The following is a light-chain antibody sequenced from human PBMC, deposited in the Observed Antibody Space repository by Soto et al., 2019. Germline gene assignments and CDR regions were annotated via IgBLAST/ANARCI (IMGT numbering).Light chain of an antibody. Sequence: QSALTQPASVSGSPGQSITISCTGTSSDVGDYNYVSWYQQHPGKAPKVMIYDVSNRPSGVSNRFSGSKSGNTASLTISGLNAEDEADYYCSSYTGSSTLVFGTGTKLTVL. CDR3: SSYTGSSTLV. CDR1: SSDVGDYNY. CDR2: DVS. V-gene: IGLV2-14*01. J-gene: IGLJ1*01.